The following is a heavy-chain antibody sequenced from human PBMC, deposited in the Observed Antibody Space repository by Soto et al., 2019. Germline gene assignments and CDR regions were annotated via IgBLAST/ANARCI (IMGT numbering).Heavy chain of an antibody. D-gene: IGHD3-22*01. CDR1: GGSISSGGYY. V-gene: IGHV4-31*03. Sequence: QVQLQESGPGLVKPSQTLSLTCTVSGGSISSGGYYWSWIRQHPGKGLEWIGYIHYSGSTYYNPPLQTRVTISVDASENQFSLKLSSVTAADTAVYYCARTGYSYEADYWGQGTLVTASS. CDR3: ARTGYSYEADY. CDR2: IHYSGST. J-gene: IGHJ4*02.